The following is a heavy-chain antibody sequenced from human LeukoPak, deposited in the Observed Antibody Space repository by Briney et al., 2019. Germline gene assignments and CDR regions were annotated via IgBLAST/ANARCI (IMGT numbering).Heavy chain of an antibody. CDR3: ARIAAAGTSYFDY. D-gene: IGHD6-13*01. V-gene: IGHV1-2*02. CDR1: GYTFTGYY. CDR2: INSNSGGT. Sequence: ASVKVSCKASGYTFTGYYMHWVRQAPGQGLEWMGWINSNSGGTNYAQKFQGRVTMTRDTSISTAYMELSRLRSDDTAVYYCARIAAAGTSYFDYWGQGTLVTVSS. J-gene: IGHJ4*02.